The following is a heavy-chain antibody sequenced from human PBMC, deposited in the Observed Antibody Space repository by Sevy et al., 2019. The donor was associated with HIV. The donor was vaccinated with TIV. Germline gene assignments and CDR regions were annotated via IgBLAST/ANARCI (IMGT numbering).Heavy chain of an antibody. D-gene: IGHD3-10*01. J-gene: IGHJ4*02. CDR3: VRGCLRFGELEPLDY. CDR2: ISSSSSDI. CDR1: GFTFSSYS. V-gene: IGHV3-21*06. Sequence: GGSLRLSCAASGFTFSSYSMNWVRQAPGKGLEWVASISSSSSDIYYADSVKGRFTISRDNAKNSLYLQMSSLRAEDTAVYHCVRGCLRFGELEPLDYWGLGTLVTVSS.